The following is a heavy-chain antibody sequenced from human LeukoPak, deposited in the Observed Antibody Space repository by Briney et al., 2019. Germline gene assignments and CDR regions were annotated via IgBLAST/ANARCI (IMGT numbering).Heavy chain of an antibody. V-gene: IGHV3-20*04. Sequence: GGSLRLSCAASGFTFDDYGMSWGRQAPGKGLEWVSGINWNGGSTGYADSVKGRFTISRDNARNSLYLQMNSLRAEDTALYYCARDRRYCSGGSCYYYYYYMDVWGKGTTVTASS. CDR2: INWNGGST. D-gene: IGHD2-15*01. CDR1: GFTFDDYG. J-gene: IGHJ6*03. CDR3: ARDRRYCSGGSCYYYYYYMDV.